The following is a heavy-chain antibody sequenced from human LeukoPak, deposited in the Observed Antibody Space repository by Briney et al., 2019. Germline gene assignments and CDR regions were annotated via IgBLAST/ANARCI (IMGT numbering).Heavy chain of an antibody. CDR2: ISGSGGST. CDR1: GFTFSSDA. J-gene: IGHJ3*02. Sequence: GGSLRLSCAASGFTFSSDAMHWVRQDPDKGLEWVSAISGSGGSTYYADSVKGRFTISRDNSKNTLYLQMNSLRAEDTAVYYCAKGPYEAFDIWGQGTMVTVSS. V-gene: IGHV3-23*01. CDR3: AKGPYEAFDI.